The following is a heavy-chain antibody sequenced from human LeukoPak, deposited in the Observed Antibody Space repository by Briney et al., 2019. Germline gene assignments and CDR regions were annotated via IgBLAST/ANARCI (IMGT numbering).Heavy chain of an antibody. J-gene: IGHJ4*02. CDR1: GFTFSSYA. CDR2: ISGSGGST. Sequence: GGSLRLSCAASGFTFSSYAMSWVRQAPGKGLEWVSAISGSGGSTYYADSVKGRLTISRDNSKNTLYLQMNSLRAEDTAVYYCAKGSSGLLPVMGDYWGQGTLVTVSS. D-gene: IGHD1-26*01. CDR3: AKGSSGLLPVMGDY. V-gene: IGHV3-23*01.